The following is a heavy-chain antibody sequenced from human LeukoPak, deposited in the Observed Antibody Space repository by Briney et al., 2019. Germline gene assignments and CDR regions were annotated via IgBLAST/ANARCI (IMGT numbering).Heavy chain of an antibody. D-gene: IGHD6-19*01. V-gene: IGHV4-34*01. CDR3: ARGRGSGPGGGLFQH. CDR1: GGSFSGYY. J-gene: IGHJ1*01. Sequence: PSETLSLTCAVYGGSFSGYYWSWIRQPPGKGLEWVGEINHSGSTNYNPSLKSRVTISVDTSKTQFSLKLSSVTAADTAVYYCARGRGSGPGGGLFQHWGQGTLVTVSS. CDR2: INHSGST.